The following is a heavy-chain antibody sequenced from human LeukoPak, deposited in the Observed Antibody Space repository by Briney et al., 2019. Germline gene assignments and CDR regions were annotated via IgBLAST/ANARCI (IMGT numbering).Heavy chain of an antibody. CDR3: ARDSTIFGVVIVDY. J-gene: IGHJ4*02. D-gene: IGHD3-3*01. CDR1: GFTFSSYS. CDR2: ISSSSSYI. V-gene: IGHV3-21*01. Sequence: GGSLRLSCAASGFTFSSYSMNWVRQAPGKGPAWVSSISSSSSYIYYADSVKGRFTISRDNAKNSLYLQMNSLRAEDTAVYYCARDSTIFGVVIVDYWGQGTLVTVSS.